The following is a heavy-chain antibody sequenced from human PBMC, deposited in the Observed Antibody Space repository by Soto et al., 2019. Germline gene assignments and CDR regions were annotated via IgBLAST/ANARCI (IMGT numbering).Heavy chain of an antibody. CDR2: INADSGNT. CDR3: ARGGHRQQWLEGAPEF. D-gene: IGHD5-18*01. CDR1: GYTFTAHT. Sequence: QVQLVQSGAEVRKPGASVKVSCQAFGYTFTAHTMHWVRQAPGQRLEWMGWINADSGNTKYSQKVQGRVTITWDTSASTAYMQLSSLRSEDTAVYYCARGGHRQQWLEGAPEFWGQGTLVTVSS. V-gene: IGHV1-3*01. J-gene: IGHJ4*02.